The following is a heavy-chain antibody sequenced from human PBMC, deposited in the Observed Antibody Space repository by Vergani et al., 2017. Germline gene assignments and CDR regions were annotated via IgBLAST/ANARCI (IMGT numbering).Heavy chain of an antibody. CDR1: GFTFSSYS. CDR2: ISSSSSYI. CDR3: ARDRVNHWYFDL. V-gene: IGHV3-21*01. D-gene: IGHD1-14*01. J-gene: IGHJ2*01. Sequence: EVQLVESGGGLVKPGGSLRLSCAASGFTFSSYSMNWVRQAPGKGLEWVSSISSSSSYIYYAASVKGRFTISRDNAKNSLYLQMNSLRAEDTAVYYCARDRVNHWYFDLWGRGTLVTVSS.